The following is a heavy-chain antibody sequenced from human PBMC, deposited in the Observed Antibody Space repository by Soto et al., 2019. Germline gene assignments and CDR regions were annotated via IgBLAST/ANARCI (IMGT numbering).Heavy chain of an antibody. CDR1: GGTFSSYA. CDR3: ARPGLSGSYYVFVY. J-gene: IGHJ4*02. V-gene: IGHV1-69*01. D-gene: IGHD1-26*01. Sequence: QVQLVQSGAEVKKPGSSVTVSCKASGGTFSSYAISWVRQAPGQGLEWMGGIIPIFGTANYAQKFQGRVTITADESTSTAYMELSSLRSEDTAVYYCARPGLSGSYYVFVYWGQGTLVTVSS. CDR2: IIPIFGTA.